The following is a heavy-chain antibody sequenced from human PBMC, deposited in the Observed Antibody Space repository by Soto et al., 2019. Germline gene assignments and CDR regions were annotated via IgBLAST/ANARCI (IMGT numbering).Heavy chain of an antibody. CDR3: ARGHYYYGMDV. J-gene: IGHJ6*02. CDR2: IYYSGTT. Sequence: PSETLSLTCTVSNGSVSSGTYSWSWVRQPPGKGLEWIGYIYYSGTTYYTPSLKSRLTMSMDRATDHFSLKLTSVTAAATAVYFCARGHYYYGMDVGGQGITVTVS. CDR1: NGSVSSGTYS. V-gene: IGHV4-30-2*01.